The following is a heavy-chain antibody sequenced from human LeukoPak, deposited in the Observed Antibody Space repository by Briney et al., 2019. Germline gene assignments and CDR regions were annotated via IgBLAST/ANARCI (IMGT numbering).Heavy chain of an antibody. CDR2: IYYSGST. Sequence: SETLSLTCPVSGGSISSYYWSWIRQPPGKGLEWIGYIYYSGSTNYNPSLKSRVTISVDTSKNQFSLKLSSVTAVDTAVYYCARKIDSSGYFSWGQGILVTVSS. D-gene: IGHD3-22*01. J-gene: IGHJ4*02. CDR1: GGSISSYY. V-gene: IGHV4-59*12. CDR3: ARKIDSSGYFS.